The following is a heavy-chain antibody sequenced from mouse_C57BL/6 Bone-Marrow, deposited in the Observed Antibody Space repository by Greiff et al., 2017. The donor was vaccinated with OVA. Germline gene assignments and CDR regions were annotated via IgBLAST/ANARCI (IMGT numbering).Heavy chain of an antibody. J-gene: IGHJ4*01. D-gene: IGHD1-1*01. CDR1: GFNIKNTY. CDR3: ARGNFGSSFYAMDY. V-gene: IGHV14-3*01. CDR2: IDPANDHT. Sequence: EVQLKESVAELVRPGASVKLSCTASGFNIKNTYMHWVKQRPEQGLEWIGRIDPANDHTKYAPKFQGKATMTADTSSNTAYLQLSSLSSEDTAVYCCARGNFGSSFYAMDYWGQGPSVTVSS.